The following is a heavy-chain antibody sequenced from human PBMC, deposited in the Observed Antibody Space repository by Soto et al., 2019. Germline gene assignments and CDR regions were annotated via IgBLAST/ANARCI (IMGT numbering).Heavy chain of an antibody. J-gene: IGHJ4*02. CDR1: GFTFSSYG. CDR3: AKAGSYRDVDY. Sequence: GVLRLSCAASGFTFSSYGMHWVRQAPGKGLEWVAVISYDGSNKYYADSVKGRFTISRDNSKNTLYLQMNSLRAEDTAVYYCAKAGSYRDVDYWGQGTLVTVSS. V-gene: IGHV3-30*18. D-gene: IGHD3-16*02. CDR2: ISYDGSNK.